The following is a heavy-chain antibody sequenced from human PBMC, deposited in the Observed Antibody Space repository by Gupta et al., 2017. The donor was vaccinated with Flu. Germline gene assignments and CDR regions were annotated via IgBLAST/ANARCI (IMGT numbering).Heavy chain of an antibody. CDR2: IKNEDDGGTV. Sequence: EVHLVDSGAGLTRPGQSLRLSCAGSGFPLTMAWVTWVRQSPGKGLGWVGIIKNEDDGGTVHYGEPVKGRFFISRVDSENTVYLQMNDLNIDDTGVDYCTTGQLWGQGTQVAVSS. D-gene: IGHD6-13*01. J-gene: IGHJ1*01. CDR3: TTGQL. V-gene: IGHV3-15*06. CDR1: GFPLTMAW.